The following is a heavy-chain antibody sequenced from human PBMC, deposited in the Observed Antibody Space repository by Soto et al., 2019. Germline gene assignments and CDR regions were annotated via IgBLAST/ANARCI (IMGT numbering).Heavy chain of an antibody. CDR2: IYYSGST. V-gene: IGHV4-30-4*01. CDR1: GGSISSGDYY. J-gene: IGHJ3*02. CDR3: ARESSVAAADIDAFDI. Sequence: QVQLQESGPGLVKPSQTLSLTCTVSGGSISSGDYYWSWIRQPPGKGLEWIGYIYYSGSTYYNPSLKSRVTISVDTSKNQSSLKLSSVTAADTAVYYCARESSVAAADIDAFDIWGQGTMVTVSS. D-gene: IGHD6-13*01.